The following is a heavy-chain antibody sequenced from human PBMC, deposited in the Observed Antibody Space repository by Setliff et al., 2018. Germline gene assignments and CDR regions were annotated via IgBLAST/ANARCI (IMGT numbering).Heavy chain of an antibody. Sequence: GASVKVSCKASGYTFTDYYMHWVRQAPGQGLEWMGWINLNTGGTNYGQKFQGRVTMTRDTSITTAYMELSSLTADDTAIYYCARGRKGSTWTGDSWGPGTLVTVSS. D-gene: IGHD2-15*01. CDR1: GYTFTDYY. CDR3: ARGRKGSTWTGDS. J-gene: IGHJ5*02. CDR2: INLNTGGT. V-gene: IGHV1-2*02.